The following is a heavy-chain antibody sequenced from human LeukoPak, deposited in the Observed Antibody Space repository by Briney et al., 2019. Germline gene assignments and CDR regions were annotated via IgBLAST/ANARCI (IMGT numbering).Heavy chain of an antibody. CDR1: GFTFSDYY. D-gene: IGHD5-18*01. CDR3: AKDHTWIQVWMEY. V-gene: IGHV3-11*05. Sequence: GGSLRLSCAASGFTFSDYYMSWIRQAPGKGLEWVSYISSSSSYTNYADSVKGRFTISRDNAKNTLYLQMYSLRAEDTAVYYCAKDHTWIQVWMEYWGQGTLVTVSS. J-gene: IGHJ4*02. CDR2: ISSSSSYT.